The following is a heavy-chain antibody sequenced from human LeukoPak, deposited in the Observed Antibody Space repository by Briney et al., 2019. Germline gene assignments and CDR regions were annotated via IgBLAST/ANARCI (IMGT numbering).Heavy chain of an antibody. CDR2: INHSGST. CDR3: ARSLSSSGIDY. D-gene: IGHD6-6*01. V-gene: IGHV4-34*01. Sequence: SETLSLTCAVYGESFSGYYWSWIRQPPGKGLEWIGEINHSGSTNYNPSLKSRVTISVDTSKNQFSLKLSSVTAADTAVYYCARSLSSSGIDYWGQGTLVTVSS. CDR1: GESFSGYY. J-gene: IGHJ4*02.